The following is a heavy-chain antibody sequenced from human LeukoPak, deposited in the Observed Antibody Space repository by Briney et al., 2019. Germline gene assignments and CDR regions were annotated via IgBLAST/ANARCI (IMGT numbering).Heavy chain of an antibody. J-gene: IGHJ5*02. V-gene: IGHV4-38-2*01. CDR3: ARLHYYGSGSYPNWFDP. Sequence: PSETLSLTCAVSGYSISSGYYWGWIRQPPGKGLEWIGSIYHSGSTYYNPSLKSRVTISVDTSKNQFSLKLSSVTAVDTAVYYCARLHYYGSGSYPNWFDPWGQGTLVTVSS. D-gene: IGHD3-10*01. CDR1: GYSISSGYY. CDR2: IYHSGST.